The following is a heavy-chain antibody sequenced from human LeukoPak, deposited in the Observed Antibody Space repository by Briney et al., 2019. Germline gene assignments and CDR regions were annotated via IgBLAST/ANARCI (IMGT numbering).Heavy chain of an antibody. CDR2: ISTSGNII. J-gene: IGHJ4*02. CDR1: GFTFSRYS. D-gene: IGHD3-22*01. Sequence: GGSLRLSCAASGFTFSRYSMNWVRQAPGKGLEWVSYISTSGNIIYDADSVKGRFTISRDNAKNSLYLQMNSLRAEDTAVYYCARGEYYYDGGYWGQGTLVTVSS. V-gene: IGHV3-48*01. CDR3: ARGEYYYDGGY.